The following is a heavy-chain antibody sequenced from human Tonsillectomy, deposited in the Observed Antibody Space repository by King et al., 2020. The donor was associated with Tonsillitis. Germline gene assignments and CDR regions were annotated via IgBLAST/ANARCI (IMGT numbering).Heavy chain of an antibody. J-gene: IGHJ5*02. D-gene: IGHD3-22*01. CDR1: GYSISSGYY. CDR3: ARRHYYESSGISPYNWFDP. CDR2: IYHSGST. V-gene: IGHV4-38-2*01. Sequence: QVQLQESGPGLVKPSETLSLTCAVSGYSISSGYYWGWIRQPPGKGLEWIGSIYHSGSTYYNPSLKSRVTISVDTSKNQFSLRLSSGTAADTAVYYCARRHYYESSGISPYNWFDPWGQRTLVAVSS.